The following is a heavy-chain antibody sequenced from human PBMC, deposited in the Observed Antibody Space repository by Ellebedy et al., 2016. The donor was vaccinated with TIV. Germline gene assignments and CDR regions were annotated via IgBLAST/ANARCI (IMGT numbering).Heavy chain of an antibody. CDR3: ALRYGDYRRVDY. D-gene: IGHD4-17*01. V-gene: IGHV4-39*01. CDR1: GGSISSSSSY. CDR2: IYYSGST. Sequence: SETLSLTXTVSGGSISSSSSYWGWIRQPPGKGLEWIGSIYYSGSTYYNPSLKSRVTISVDTSKNQFSLKLSSVTAADTAVYYCALRYGDYRRVDYWGQGTLVTVSS. J-gene: IGHJ4*02.